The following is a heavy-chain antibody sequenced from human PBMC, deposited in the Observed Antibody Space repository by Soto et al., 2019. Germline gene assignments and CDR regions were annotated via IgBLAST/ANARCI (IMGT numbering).Heavy chain of an antibody. CDR3: ARARSRWELFFDY. Sequence: QVQLQESGPGLVKPSQTLSLTCTVSGGSISSGDTYWSWIRQTPGQGLEWIGYIFYRGTTDYNPSLESRITISVDTSENQFSLKLTSVTAADTAVYYCARARSRWELFFDYWGQGTLVTVSS. CDR1: GGSISSGDTY. D-gene: IGHD1-26*01. CDR2: IFYRGTT. V-gene: IGHV4-30-4*01. J-gene: IGHJ4*02.